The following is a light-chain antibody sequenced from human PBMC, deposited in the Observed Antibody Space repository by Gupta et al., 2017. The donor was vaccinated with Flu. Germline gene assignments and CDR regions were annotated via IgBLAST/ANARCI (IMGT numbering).Light chain of an antibody. J-gene: IGKJ4*01. CDR2: AAS. Sequence: QLTQLPSSLSASVGDRVTITCRASQSISSYLHWYQQKPGKAPKLLIYAASRLPTGVPARFSGSGSGTDFTLSISSLQPEDFATYYCQQSYSTPLTFGRGTKVEIK. V-gene: IGKV1-39*01. CDR3: QQSYSTPLT. CDR1: QSISSY.